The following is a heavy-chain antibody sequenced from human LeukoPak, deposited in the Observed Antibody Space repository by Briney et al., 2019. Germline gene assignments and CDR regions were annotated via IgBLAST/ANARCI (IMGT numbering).Heavy chain of an antibody. D-gene: IGHD2-15*01. CDR3: GRGGGTPHCSGGSCRSILFDP. CDR2: INHSGST. V-gene: IGHV4-34*01. J-gene: IGHJ5*02. Sequence: SETLSLPCAVYGGSFSAYYWSWIRQPPGKGLEWIEEINHSGSTNYNPSPKSRVTISVDTSKHQFSLQLSSVTAADTAVYYCGRGGGTPHCSGGSCRSILFDPWGQGTLVTVSS. CDR1: GGSFSAYY.